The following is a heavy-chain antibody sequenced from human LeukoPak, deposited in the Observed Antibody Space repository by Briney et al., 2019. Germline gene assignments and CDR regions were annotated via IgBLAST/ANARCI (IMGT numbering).Heavy chain of an antibody. CDR1: GFTFSIYA. V-gene: IGHV3-23*01. J-gene: IGHJ4*02. D-gene: IGHD2-15*01. CDR3: TKDPRSLRYCSGGSCYETIDY. CDR2: ISGSGGST. Sequence: PGGSLRLSCAASGFTFSIYAMSWVRQAPGKGLEWVSAISGSGGSTYYADSVKGRFTISRDNSKNTLYLQMNSLRAEDTAVYYCTKDPRSLRYCSGGSCYETIDYWGQGTLVTVSS.